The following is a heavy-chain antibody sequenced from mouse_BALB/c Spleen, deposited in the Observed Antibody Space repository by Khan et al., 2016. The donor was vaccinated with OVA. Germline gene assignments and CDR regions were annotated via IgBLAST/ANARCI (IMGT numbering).Heavy chain of an antibody. CDR1: GYSITSGYG. J-gene: IGHJ2*03. CDR2: ISYSGST. V-gene: IGHV3-2*02. Sequence: VQLQESGPGLVKPSQSLSLTCTVTGYSITSGYGWNWIRQFPGNKLEWMGYISYSGSTNYNPSLKSRISITRDTSKNQFFLQLNSVPTEATARYYCARTARRKYWGEGSSRTVGS. CDR3: ARTARRKY. D-gene: IGHD1-2*01.